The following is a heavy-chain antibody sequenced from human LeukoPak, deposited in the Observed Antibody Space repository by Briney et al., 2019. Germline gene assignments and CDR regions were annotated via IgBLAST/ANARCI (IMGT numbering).Heavy chain of an antibody. CDR2: INWNGGST. D-gene: IGHD3-16*01. CDR1: GFTFDDYG. J-gene: IGHJ4*02. CDR3: AKDIEGSYGFDY. Sequence: GGSLRLSCAASGFTFDDYGMSWVRQAPGKGLEWVSGINWNGGSTGYADSVKGRFTISRDNAKNSLYLQMNSLRAEDTALYYCAKDIEGSYGFDYWGQGTLVTVSS. V-gene: IGHV3-20*04.